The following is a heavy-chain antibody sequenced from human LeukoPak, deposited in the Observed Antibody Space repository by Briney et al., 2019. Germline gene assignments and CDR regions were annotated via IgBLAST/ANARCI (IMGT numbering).Heavy chain of an antibody. J-gene: IGHJ4*02. D-gene: IGHD3-22*01. CDR3: ARVVPYDSSGYRYYFDY. CDR2: IYYSGST. V-gene: IGHV4-39*07. CDR1: GGSISSSSYY. Sequence: KTSETLSLTCTVSGGSISSSSYYWGWIRQPPGKGLEWIGSIYYSGSTYYNPSLKSRVTISVDTSKNQFSLKLSSVTAADTAVYYCARVVPYDSSGYRYYFDYWGQGTLVTVSS.